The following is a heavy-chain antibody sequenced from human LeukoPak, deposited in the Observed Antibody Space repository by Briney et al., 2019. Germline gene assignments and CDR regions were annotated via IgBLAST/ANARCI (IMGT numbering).Heavy chain of an antibody. V-gene: IGHV4-59*01. CDR2: MHYNGAT. CDR3: ARGGWSLDY. Sequence: SETLSLTCAVYGGSFSGYYWSWIRQPPGKGLEWVGYMHYNGATNYNPSLKSRITTSLDTSKNQFSLKLNSVTAADTAVYYCARGGWSLDYWGQGTLVTVSS. CDR1: GGSFSGYY. D-gene: IGHD6-19*01. J-gene: IGHJ4*02.